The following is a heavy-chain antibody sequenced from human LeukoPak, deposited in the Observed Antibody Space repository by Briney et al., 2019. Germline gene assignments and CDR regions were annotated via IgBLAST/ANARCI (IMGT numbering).Heavy chain of an antibody. D-gene: IGHD3-22*01. CDR3: ARSQSYYYDSSGYGLFDY. V-gene: IGHV1-69*13. Sequence: SVKVSCKASGGTFSSYGFSWVRQAPGQGLEWMGGIIPIFGTTNYAQKFQGRLTITADESTSTAYLELSSLRSEDTAVYYCARSQSYYYDSSGYGLFDYWGQGTLVTVSS. J-gene: IGHJ4*02. CDR1: GGTFSSYG. CDR2: IIPIFGTT.